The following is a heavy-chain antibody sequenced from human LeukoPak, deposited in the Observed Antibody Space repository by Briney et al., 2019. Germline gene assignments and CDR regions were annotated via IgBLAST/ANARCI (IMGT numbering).Heavy chain of an antibody. CDR3: ARSPSGWYGGSSYFDY. D-gene: IGHD6-19*01. Sequence: PSQTLSLTCTVSGGSISSGGYYWSWIRQPPGKGLEWIGYIYHSGSTYYNPSLKSRVTISVDRSKNQFSLKLSSVTAADTAVYYCARSPSGWYGGSSYFDYWGQGTLVTVSS. V-gene: IGHV4-30-2*01. CDR2: IYHSGST. J-gene: IGHJ4*02. CDR1: GGSISSGGYY.